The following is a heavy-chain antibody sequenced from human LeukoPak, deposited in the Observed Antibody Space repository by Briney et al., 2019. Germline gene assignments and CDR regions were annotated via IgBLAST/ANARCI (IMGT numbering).Heavy chain of an antibody. V-gene: IGHV4-59*01. J-gene: IGHJ5*02. Sequence: PSETLSLTCTVSGGSISSYYWSWIRQPPGKGLEWIGYIYYSGSTNYNPSLKSRVTISVDTSKNRFSLKLSSVTAADTAVYYCAREKVVPAAITSNWFDPWGQGTLSPSPQ. CDR3: AREKVVPAAITSNWFDP. CDR1: GGSISSYY. D-gene: IGHD2-2*01. CDR2: IYYSGST.